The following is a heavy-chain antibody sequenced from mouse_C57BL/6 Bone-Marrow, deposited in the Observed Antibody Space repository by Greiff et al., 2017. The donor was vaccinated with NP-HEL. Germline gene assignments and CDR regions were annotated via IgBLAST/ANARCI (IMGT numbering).Heavy chain of an antibody. J-gene: IGHJ2*01. V-gene: IGHV1-15*01. CDR1: GYTFTDYE. Sequence: QVQLQQSGAELVRPGASVTLSCKASGYTFTDYEMPWVKQTPVHGLEWIGAIDPETGGTAYNQKFKGKAILTADKSSSTACMELRSLTSEDSAVYCCTRRGFRRFDYWGQGTTLTVSS. CDR2: IDPETGGT. CDR3: TRRGFRRFDY.